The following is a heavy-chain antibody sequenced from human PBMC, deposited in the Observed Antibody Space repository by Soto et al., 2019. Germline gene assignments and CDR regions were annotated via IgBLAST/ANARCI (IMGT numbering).Heavy chain of an antibody. CDR3: AAPGGGGGY. Sequence: EVQLVESGGGLIQPGGSLRLSCAVSGFTVSNNYMSWVRQAPGKGLEGVSVIYSGGYTAYGDSVKGRFTISRDNSKNTLSLQTNSVGADDAGVYCGAAPGGGGGYWGQGTLVTVSS. J-gene: IGHJ4*02. V-gene: IGHV3-53*01. D-gene: IGHD3-10*01. CDR2: IYSGGYT. CDR1: GFTVSNNY.